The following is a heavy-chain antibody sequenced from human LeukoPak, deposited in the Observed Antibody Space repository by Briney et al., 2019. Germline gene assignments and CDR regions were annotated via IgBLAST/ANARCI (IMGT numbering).Heavy chain of an antibody. J-gene: IGHJ4*02. Sequence: GGSLRLSCAASGFTFSSYAMSWVRQAPGKGLEWVSTISVSGGNTYYADSVKGRFTISRDNSKNTLYLQMNSLRAEDTAVYYCARRNIAAAALDYWGQGTLVTVSS. V-gene: IGHV3-23*01. CDR1: GFTFSSYA. D-gene: IGHD6-13*01. CDR3: ARRNIAAAALDY. CDR2: ISVSGGNT.